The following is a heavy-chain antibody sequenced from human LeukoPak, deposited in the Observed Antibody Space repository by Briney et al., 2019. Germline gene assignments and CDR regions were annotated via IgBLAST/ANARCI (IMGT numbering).Heavy chain of an antibody. CDR2: IKQDGSAK. D-gene: IGHD6-19*01. CDR1: GVTFSSYR. V-gene: IGHV3-7*02. CDR3: ASKQWLVSDFDY. J-gene: IGHJ4*02. Sequence: GGTLRLSCAVSGVTFSSYRTTWVCHGPGKGLGRVAHIKQDGSAKYYMDSVKGGFTISRDNAKTSLYLQMNSLTAADPAVYYGASKQWLVSDFDYWGEGALVTV.